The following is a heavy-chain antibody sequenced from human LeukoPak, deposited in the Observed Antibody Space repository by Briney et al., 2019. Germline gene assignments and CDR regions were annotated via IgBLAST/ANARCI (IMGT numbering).Heavy chain of an antibody. J-gene: IGHJ6*02. D-gene: IGHD2-15*01. CDR1: GDTFTDYA. CDR3: ARDGWMDV. Sequence: ASVKVSCKASGDTFTDYAISWVRQAPGQGLEWVGRVIPILGTANSAQRFQGRVTIIADKSTSTVYMELSSLTSEDTAMYYCARDGWMDVWGQGTTVTVSS. CDR2: VIPILGTA. V-gene: IGHV1-69*04.